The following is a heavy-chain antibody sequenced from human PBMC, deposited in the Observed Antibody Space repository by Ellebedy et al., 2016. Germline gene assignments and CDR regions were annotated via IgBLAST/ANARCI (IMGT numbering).Heavy chain of an antibody. V-gene: IGHV4-38-2*02. D-gene: IGHD3-22*01. CDR2: IYHSGST. J-gene: IGHJ5*02. CDR1: GYSISSGYY. CDR3: ARDPLYYYDSSGYYYVGWFDP. Sequence: SETLSLTCTVSGYSISSGYYWGWIRQPPGKGLEWIGSIYHSGSTYYNPSLKSRVTISVDTSKNQFSLKLSSVTAADTAVYYCARDPLYYYDSSGYYYVGWFDPWGQGTLVTVSS.